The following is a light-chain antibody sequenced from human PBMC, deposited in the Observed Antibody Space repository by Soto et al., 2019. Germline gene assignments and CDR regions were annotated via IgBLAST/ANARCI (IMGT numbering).Light chain of an antibody. CDR1: SGHSSYA. CDR2: VNSDGSH. Sequence: QLVLTQSPSASASLGASVKLTCTLSSGHSSYAIAWHQQQPEKGPRFLMKVNSDGSHSKGDGIPDRFSGSTSGAERYLTISSLQSEDEADYYCQTWGTGIRGVFGGGTKLTV. CDR3: QTWGTGIRGV. J-gene: IGLJ2*01. V-gene: IGLV4-69*01.